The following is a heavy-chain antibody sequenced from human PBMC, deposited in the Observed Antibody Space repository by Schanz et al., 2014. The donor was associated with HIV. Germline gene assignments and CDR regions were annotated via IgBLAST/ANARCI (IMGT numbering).Heavy chain of an antibody. V-gene: IGHV3-30*18. D-gene: IGHD3-22*01. CDR3: AKDRNYYDSRFLGKGNYYYYYGMDV. J-gene: IGHJ6*02. CDR1: GFTFDSFG. Sequence: VQLLESGGGLEQPGGSLRLSCAASGFTFDSFGMHWVRQAPGKGLEWVAVISYDGRNKYQAASVKGRFTGSRDNAKNTVYLQMKSLRVEDTAVYYCAKDRNYYDSRFLGKGNYYYYYGMDVWGQGTTVTVSS. CDR2: ISYDGRNK.